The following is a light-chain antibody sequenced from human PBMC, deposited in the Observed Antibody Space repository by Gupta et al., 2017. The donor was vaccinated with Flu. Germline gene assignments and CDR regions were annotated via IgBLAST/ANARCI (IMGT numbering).Light chain of an antibody. CDR3: QSFDSSLSGLV. CDR2: GNA. V-gene: IGLV1-40*01. J-gene: IGLJ3*02. Sequence: QSVLTQPPSVSGAPRQRVTISCTVSNSKIGADFDVHWYQQLPGAAPKLLMYGNANRPSGVPDRFSGSKSGTSASLAITGLQAEDEADYYCQSFDSSLSGLVFGGGTKLTVL. CDR1: NSKIGADFD.